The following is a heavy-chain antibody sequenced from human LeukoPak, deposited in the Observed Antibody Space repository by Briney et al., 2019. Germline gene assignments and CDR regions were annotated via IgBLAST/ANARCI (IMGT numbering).Heavy chain of an antibody. Sequence: GESLKISCKGSGYSFTSYWIGWVRQMPGKGLEWMGIIYPGDSGTRYSPSFQGQVTISADKSISTAYLQWSSLKASDTAMYYCARLDTQYNYDSSGYAYWGQGTLVTVSS. V-gene: IGHV5-51*01. CDR3: ARLDTQYNYDSSGYAY. D-gene: IGHD3-22*01. CDR2: IYPGDSGT. CDR1: GYSFTSYW. J-gene: IGHJ4*02.